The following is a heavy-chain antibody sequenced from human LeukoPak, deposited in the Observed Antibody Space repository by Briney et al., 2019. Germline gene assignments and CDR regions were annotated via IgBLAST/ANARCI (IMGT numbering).Heavy chain of an antibody. CDR3: ARDYYDSSGYSQRYYYYGMDV. CDR2: ISSSSSYI. D-gene: IGHD3-22*01. CDR1: GFTFSSYS. V-gene: IGHV3-21*01. Sequence: GGSPRLSCAASGFTFSSYSMNWVRQAPGKGLEWVSSISSSSSYIYYADSVKGRFTISRDNAKNSLYLQMNSLRAEDTAVYYCARDYYDSSGYSQRYYYYGMDVWGQGTTVTVSS. J-gene: IGHJ6*02.